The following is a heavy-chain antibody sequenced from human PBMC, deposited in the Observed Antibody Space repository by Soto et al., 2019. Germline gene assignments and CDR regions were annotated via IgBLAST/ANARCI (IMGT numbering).Heavy chain of an antibody. D-gene: IGHD1-7*01. CDR3: ARDGIGGTVFRGYLDY. J-gene: IGHJ4*02. CDR1: GLTFCRHG. Sequence: PGGSLRLSCSASGLTFCRHGMSWVRQNPGKGLEWVAALTFDGSTAEYADSVKGRFTISRDNSKNTLYLQMNTLGAEDTAVYYCARDGIGGTVFRGYLDYWGRGTVVTVSS. V-gene: IGHV3-33*07. CDR2: LTFDGSTA.